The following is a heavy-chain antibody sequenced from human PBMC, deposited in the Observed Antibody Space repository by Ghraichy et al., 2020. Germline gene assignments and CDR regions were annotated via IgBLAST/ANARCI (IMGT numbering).Heavy chain of an antibody. CDR3: ARSYGYDYGIDY. V-gene: IGHV3-48*01. CDR2: ISSSGSTI. J-gene: IGHJ4*02. Sequence: GGSLRLSCAASGFTFSSHSMNWVRQGPGKGLEWVSYISSSGSTIYYADSVKGRFTISRDNAKNSLFLQMNSLRGEDTAVYYCARSYGYDYGIDYWGQGTLVTVSS. D-gene: IGHD5-18*01. CDR1: GFTFSSHS.